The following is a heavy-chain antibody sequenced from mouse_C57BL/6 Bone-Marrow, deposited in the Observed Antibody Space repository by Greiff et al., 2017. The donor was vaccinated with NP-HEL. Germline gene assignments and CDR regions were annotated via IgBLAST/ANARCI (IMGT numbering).Heavy chain of an antibody. D-gene: IGHD2-3*01. CDR2: ISDGGSYT. V-gene: IGHV5-4*01. CDR1: GFTFSSYA. J-gene: IGHJ3*01. Sequence: VQLKESGGGLVKPGGSLKLSCAASGFTFSSYAMSWVRQTPEKRLEWVATISDGGSYTYYPDNVKGRFTISRDNAKNNLYLQMSHLKSEDTAMYYCAREDGYYTWFAYWGQGTLVTVSA. CDR3: AREDGYYTWFAY.